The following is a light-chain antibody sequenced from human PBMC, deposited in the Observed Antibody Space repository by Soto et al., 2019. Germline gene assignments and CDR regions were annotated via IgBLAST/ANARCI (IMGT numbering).Light chain of an antibody. CDR1: SGHSSYA. CDR3: QTWGTGIQV. Sequence: QLVLTQSPSASASLGASVKLTCTLSSGHSSYAIAWHQQQPEKGPRYLMKPNSDGRHSKGDGIPDRFSGSSSGAERYRTISSLQSEEEADYYCQTWGTGIQVFGGGTKVTVL. CDR2: PNSDGRH. V-gene: IGLV4-69*01. J-gene: IGLJ2*01.